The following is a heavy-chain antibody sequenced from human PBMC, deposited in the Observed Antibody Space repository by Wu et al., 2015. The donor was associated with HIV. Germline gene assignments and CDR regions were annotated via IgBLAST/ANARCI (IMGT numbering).Heavy chain of an antibody. CDR3: ARDQGTPTSGWSGFYFDS. V-gene: IGHV1-2*02. J-gene: IGHJ4*02. Sequence: QVQLVQSGAEVRKPGASVKVSCKASGYTFTSYGLSWVRQAPGQGLEWMGWINPSNGVTNLAQKFQGRVTMTRDTSIRTAYLDLSRLRSDDTAVYYCARDQGTPTSGWSGFYFDSWGQGTLVAVSS. CDR2: INPSNGVT. D-gene: IGHD6-19*01. CDR1: GYTFTSYG.